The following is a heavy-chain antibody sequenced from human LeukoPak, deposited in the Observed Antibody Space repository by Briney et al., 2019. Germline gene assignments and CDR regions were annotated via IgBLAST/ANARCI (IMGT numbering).Heavy chain of an antibody. CDR1: GGSFSGYY. V-gene: IGHV4-34*01. J-gene: IGHJ6*02. CDR2: INHSGST. CDR3: ASPTTVYYYYGMDV. Sequence: PSETRSLTCAVYGGSFSGYYWSWIRQPPGKGLEWIGEINHSGSTNYNPSLKSRVTISVDTSKNQFSLKLSSVTAADTAVYYCASPTTVYYYYGMDVRGQGTTVTVSS. D-gene: IGHD4-11*01.